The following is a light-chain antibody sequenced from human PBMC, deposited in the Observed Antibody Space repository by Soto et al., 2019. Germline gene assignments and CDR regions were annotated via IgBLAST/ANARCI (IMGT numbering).Light chain of an antibody. V-gene: IGKV3-20*01. Sequence: EVVLTQSPGTLSLSPGERATLSCRASQTFRSSYLAWYQQKPGQAPRLLIYNASNRATGIPDRFSGSGSGTDFTLTISRLEPEDFAVYYCQQYGSPLTFGGGTKVEIK. CDR2: NAS. J-gene: IGKJ4*01. CDR1: QTFRSSY. CDR3: QQYGSPLT.